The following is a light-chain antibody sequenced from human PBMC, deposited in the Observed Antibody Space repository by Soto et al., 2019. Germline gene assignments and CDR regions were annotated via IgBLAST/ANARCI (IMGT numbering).Light chain of an antibody. CDR1: QSVLYSSNNKNY. CDR3: QKYESTPPT. CDR2: WAS. Sequence: DIVMTQSPDSLAVSLGERATINCKSSQSVLYSSNNKNYLALYQQRPGQHPKLLIYWASTRESVVPDRFSGSGSGTDFTLTITSLQAEDVAVYYCQKYESTPPTFGQGTKLEIK. J-gene: IGKJ2*01. V-gene: IGKV4-1*01.